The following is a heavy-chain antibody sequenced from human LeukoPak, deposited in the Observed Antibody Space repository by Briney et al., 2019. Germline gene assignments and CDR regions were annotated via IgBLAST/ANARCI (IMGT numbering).Heavy chain of an antibody. CDR3: AKGSLRTEVVDRGVEYYYYYMDV. CDR2: ISGSGGST. Sequence: PGGSLRLSCAASGFTFSSYAMSWVRQAPGKGLEWVSAISGSGGSTYYADSVKGRFTISRDNSKNTLYLQMNSLRAEDTAVYYCAKGSLRTEVVDRGVEYYYYYMDVWGKGTTVTVSS. J-gene: IGHJ6*03. D-gene: IGHD3-16*02. CDR1: GFTFSSYA. V-gene: IGHV3-23*01.